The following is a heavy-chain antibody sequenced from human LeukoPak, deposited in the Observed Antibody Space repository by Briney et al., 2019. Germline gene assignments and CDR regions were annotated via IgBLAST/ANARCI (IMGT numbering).Heavy chain of an antibody. J-gene: IGHJ4*02. V-gene: IGHV1-18*01. CDR2: ISAYNGNT. CDR3: ARGAPLLPFDY. D-gene: IGHD2-15*01. Sequence: ASVKVSCKASGYTFTSYDINWVRQATGQGLEWMGWISAYNGNTNYAQKLQGRVTMTTDTSTSTAYMELRSLRSDDTAVYYCARGAPLLPFDYWGQGTLVTVSS. CDR1: GYTFTSYD.